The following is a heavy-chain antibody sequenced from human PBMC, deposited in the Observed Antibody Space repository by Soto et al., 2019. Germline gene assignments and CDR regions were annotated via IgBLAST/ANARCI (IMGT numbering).Heavy chain of an antibody. CDR3: ARDPNNLAVAVGGYFDY. D-gene: IGHD6-19*01. CDR1: GFTFSNYA. Sequence: QVQLVESGGGVVQPGRSLRLSCAASGFTFSNYAMHWVRQAPGKGLEWVAVISYDGSNKYYADSVKGRFTISRDNSKKTLYLQMNSLRAEDTAVYYCARDPNNLAVAVGGYFDYWGQGTLVTVSS. J-gene: IGHJ4*02. V-gene: IGHV3-30-3*01. CDR2: ISYDGSNK.